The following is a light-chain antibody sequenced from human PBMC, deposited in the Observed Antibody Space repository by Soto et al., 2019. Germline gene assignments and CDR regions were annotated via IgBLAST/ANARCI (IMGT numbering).Light chain of an antibody. CDR1: QSGFGTY. J-gene: IGKJ1*01. CDR2: AAS. V-gene: IGKV3-20*01. CDR3: HQYGNSHWT. Sequence: EIVLTQSPGTLSLSPGEGATLSCRASQSGFGTYLAWFQQKPGQAPRLLIYAASNRATGIPDRFSGSGSGTDFTLTISRLEPEDFAVYYCHQYGNSHWTLGQGPKVEIK.